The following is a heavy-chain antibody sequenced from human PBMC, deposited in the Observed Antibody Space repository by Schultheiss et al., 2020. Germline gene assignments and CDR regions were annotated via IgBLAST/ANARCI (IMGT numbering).Heavy chain of an antibody. CDR2: IYYSGTT. V-gene: IGHV4-39*01. D-gene: IGHD1-26*01. CDR3: ARGDGGSFLYYFDD. Sequence: SQTLSLTCTVSGGSISSYYWGWIRLPPGKGLEWIGSIYYSGTTYYNPSLKSRVTISVDTSKHQFSLKLSSVTAADTAVYCCARGDGGSFLYYFDDWGQGTLVTVSS. CDR1: GGSISSYY. J-gene: IGHJ4*02.